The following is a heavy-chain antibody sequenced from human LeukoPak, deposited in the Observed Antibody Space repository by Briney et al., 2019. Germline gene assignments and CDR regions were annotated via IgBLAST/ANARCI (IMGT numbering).Heavy chain of an antibody. V-gene: IGHV5-51*01. J-gene: IGHJ4*02. CDR2: IYASEYDT. CDR1: GYIFTSYW. Sequence: GESLKISCRGPGYIFTSYWIGWVRKMPNKGLEWMGIIYASEYDTRYNPSFQGQVTISADKSISTAYLQWSSMTASDTGIYYCAWYTSDWYGPDYWGQGTLVTVSS. D-gene: IGHD6-13*01. CDR3: AWYTSDWYGPDY.